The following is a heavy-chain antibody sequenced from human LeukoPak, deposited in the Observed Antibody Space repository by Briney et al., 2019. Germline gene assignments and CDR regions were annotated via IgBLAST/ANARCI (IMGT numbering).Heavy chain of an antibody. CDR1: GGSISSYY. Sequence: PSETLSLTCTVSGGSISSYYWSWIRQPPGKGLEWIGYIYYSGSTNYNPSLKSRVTISVDTSKNQFSLKLSSVTAADTAVYYCARDMEFLGFDIWGQGTMVTVSS. J-gene: IGHJ3*02. CDR3: ARDMEFLGFDI. CDR2: IYYSGST. V-gene: IGHV4-59*01. D-gene: IGHD3-3*01.